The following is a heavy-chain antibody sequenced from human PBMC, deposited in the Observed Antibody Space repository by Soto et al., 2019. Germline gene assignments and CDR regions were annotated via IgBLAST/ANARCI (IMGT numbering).Heavy chain of an antibody. CDR1: DFSFTSYA. CDR2: LSHDGGNI. CDR3: AKQMGTWVDTAIDF. V-gene: IGHV3-23*01. D-gene: IGHD5-18*01. Sequence: SGGSLRLSCVAPDFSFTSYAMTWVRLVPGKGLQWVAALSHDGGNIYYRDSVRGRFTISRDNSRKTLYLQMDSLKGEDTAMYFCAKQMGTWVDTAIDFWGQGTQVTVSS. J-gene: IGHJ4*02.